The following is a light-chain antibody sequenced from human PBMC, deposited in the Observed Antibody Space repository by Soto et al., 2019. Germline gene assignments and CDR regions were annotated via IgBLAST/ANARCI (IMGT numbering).Light chain of an antibody. J-gene: IGLJ1*01. V-gene: IGLV2-14*02. CDR3: TSPTPGSLYV. CDR2: EGS. Sequence: QSVLTQPASVSGSPGQSITISCTGTSSDVGRYNIVSWYQQHPGKAPKLMIYEGSKRPSGVSNRFSGSKSGNTASLTISGLQAEDEADYFCTSPTPGSLYVFGTGTKVTVL. CDR1: SSDVGRYNI.